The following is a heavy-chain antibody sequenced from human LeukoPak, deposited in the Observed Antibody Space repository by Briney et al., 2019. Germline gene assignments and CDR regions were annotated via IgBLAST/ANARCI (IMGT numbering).Heavy chain of an antibody. CDR1: RYTFTSYG. CDR3: ARTLMALDGDLGWFDP. Sequence: EASVKVSRNASRYTFTSYGISWVRQAPGQGLEWMGWISAYNGNTNYAQKLQGRVTMTTDTSTSTAYMELRSLRSDDTAVYYCARTLMALDGDLGWFDPWGQGTLVTVSS. V-gene: IGHV1-18*01. CDR2: ISAYNGNT. J-gene: IGHJ5*02. D-gene: IGHD4-17*01.